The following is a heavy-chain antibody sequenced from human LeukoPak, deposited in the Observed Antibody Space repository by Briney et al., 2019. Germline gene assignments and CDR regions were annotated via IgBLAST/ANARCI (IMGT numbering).Heavy chain of an antibody. CDR2: MNPNSGNT. D-gene: IGHD2-2*02. Sequence: GASVKVSCKASGYTFTSYDINWVRQATGQGLEWMGWMNPNSGNTGYAQKFQGRVTMTRNTSISTAYMELSSLRSEDTAVYYCARGRRYCSSTGCYRNDYWGQGTLVTVSS. V-gene: IGHV1-8*01. CDR3: ARGRRYCSSTGCYRNDY. J-gene: IGHJ4*02. CDR1: GYTFTSYD.